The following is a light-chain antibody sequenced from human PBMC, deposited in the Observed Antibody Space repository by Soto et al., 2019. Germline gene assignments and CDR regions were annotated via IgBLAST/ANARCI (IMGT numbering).Light chain of an antibody. Sequence: VLTQPPAASGTHGQTVNISCSGSTSNIGKTFVYWYQHFPGAAPKLLIYRNTLRPSGVPDRFSAYKSGTSTSLAISGLRSEDEADYYCASWDNNLSGYVLGTGTKV. CDR1: TSNIGKTF. V-gene: IGLV1-47*01. J-gene: IGLJ1*01. CDR3: ASWDNNLSGYV. CDR2: RNT.